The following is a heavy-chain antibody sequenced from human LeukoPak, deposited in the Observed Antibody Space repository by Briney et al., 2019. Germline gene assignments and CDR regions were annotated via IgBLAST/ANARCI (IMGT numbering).Heavy chain of an antibody. Sequence: SETLSLTCAVYGGSFSGYYWSWIRQPPGKGLEWIGEINHSGSTNYNPSLKSRVTISVDTSKNQFSLKLSSVTAADTAVYYRARVSVQADSSGYHNWFDPWGQGTLVTVSS. D-gene: IGHD3-22*01. V-gene: IGHV4-34*01. J-gene: IGHJ5*02. CDR3: ARVSVQADSSGYHNWFDP. CDR1: GGSFSGYY. CDR2: INHSGST.